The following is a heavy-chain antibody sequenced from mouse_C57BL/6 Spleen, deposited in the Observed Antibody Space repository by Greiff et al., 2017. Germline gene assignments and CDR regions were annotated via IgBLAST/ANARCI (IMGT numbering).Heavy chain of an antibody. Sequence: EVKLVESGPELVKPGDSVKISCKASGYSFTGYFMNWVMQSHGKSLEWIGRINPYNGDTFYNQKFKGKATLTVDKSSSTAHMELRSLTSEDSAVYYCARGYSNYGGDYFDYWGQGTTLTVSS. V-gene: IGHV1-20*01. CDR1: GYSFTGYF. CDR2: INPYNGDT. D-gene: IGHD2-5*01. CDR3: ARGYSNYGGDYFDY. J-gene: IGHJ2*01.